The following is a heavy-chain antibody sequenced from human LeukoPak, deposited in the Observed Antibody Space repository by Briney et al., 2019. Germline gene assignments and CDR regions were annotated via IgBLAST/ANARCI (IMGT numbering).Heavy chain of an antibody. CDR3: ARDMWGYSYGGD. V-gene: IGHV3-7*01. CDR1: GFTFSSYW. Sequence: GGSLRFSCAASGFTFSSYWMSWARQAPGKGREWVANIKEVGRAKFNADSVRGRFTISRDNAKNSLYLQMKSLRAEDTAVYYCARDMWGYSYGGDWGQGTLVTVSS. CDR2: IKEVGRAK. D-gene: IGHD5-18*01. J-gene: IGHJ4*02.